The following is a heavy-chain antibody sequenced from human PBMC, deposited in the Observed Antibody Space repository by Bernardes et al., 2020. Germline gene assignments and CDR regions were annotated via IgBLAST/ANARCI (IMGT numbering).Heavy chain of an antibody. V-gene: IGHV3-53*01. CDR3: ARVGSYYYDSSGYWADDY. D-gene: IGHD3-22*01. Sequence: GGSLRLSCAASGFTVSSSYMSWVRKGPGKGLEWVSVIYSGGSTYYADSVKGRFTISRDNSKNTLYLQMNSLRAEDTAVYYCARVGSYYYDSSGYWADDYWGQGTLVTVSS. CDR1: GFTVSSSY. CDR2: IYSGGST. J-gene: IGHJ4*02.